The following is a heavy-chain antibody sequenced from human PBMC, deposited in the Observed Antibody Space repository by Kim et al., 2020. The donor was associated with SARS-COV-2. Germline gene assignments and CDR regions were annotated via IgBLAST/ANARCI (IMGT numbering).Heavy chain of an antibody. V-gene: IGHV3-74*01. Sequence: RYADCVKGRGTAARDNAKNTLYLQMNSLRVGDTAVYYCARDNGAKRKFDAWGQGSLVTVSS. J-gene: IGHJ5*02. CDR3: ARDNGAKRKFDA. D-gene: IGHD2-8*01.